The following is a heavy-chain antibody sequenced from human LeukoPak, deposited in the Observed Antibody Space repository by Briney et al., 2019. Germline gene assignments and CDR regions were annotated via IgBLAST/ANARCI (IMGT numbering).Heavy chain of an antibody. J-gene: IGHJ4*02. CDR2: IKSKTDGGTT. CDR1: GFTFSNAW. CDR3: TWELLRVFDY. V-gene: IGHV3-15*01. D-gene: IGHD1-26*01. Sequence: GGSLRRSCAASGFTFSNAWMSWVRQAPGKGREWVGRIKSKTDGGTTDYAAPVKGRFTISRDDSKNTLYLQMNSLKTEDTAVYYCTWELLRVFDYWGQGTLVTVSS.